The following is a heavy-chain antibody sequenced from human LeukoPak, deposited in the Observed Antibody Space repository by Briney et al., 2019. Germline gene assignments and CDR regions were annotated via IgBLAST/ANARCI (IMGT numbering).Heavy chain of an antibody. CDR3: AREWDV. CDR1: GFTFSSYS. Sequence: PGGSLRLSCAASGFTFSSYSMNWVRQAPGKGLEWVSSISSSRSYIYYADSVKGRFTISRDNAKNSVYLQMHSLRVDDTAMYYCAREWDVWGKGTTVTVSS. V-gene: IGHV3-21*01. J-gene: IGHJ6*04. CDR2: ISSSRSYI.